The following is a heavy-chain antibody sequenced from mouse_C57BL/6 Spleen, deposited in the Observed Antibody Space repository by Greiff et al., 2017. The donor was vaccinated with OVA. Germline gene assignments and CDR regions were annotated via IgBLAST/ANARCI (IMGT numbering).Heavy chain of an antibody. CDR1: GFTFSDYG. D-gene: IGHD2-3*01. CDR2: ISSGSSTI. J-gene: IGHJ1*03. CDR3: ARSLYDYWYFDV. V-gene: IGHV5-17*01. Sequence: EVQVLESGGGLVKPGGSLKLSCAASGFTFSDYGMHWVRQAPEKGLEWVAYISSGSSTIYYADTVKGRFTISRDNAKNTLFLQMTSLRSEDTAMYYCARSLYDYWYFDVWGTGTTVTVSS.